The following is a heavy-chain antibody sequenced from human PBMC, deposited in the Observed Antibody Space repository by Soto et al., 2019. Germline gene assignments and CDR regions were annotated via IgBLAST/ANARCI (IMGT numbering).Heavy chain of an antibody. CDR3: ARGPNFWSGPLDY. Sequence: ASETLSLTCAVSGGSISSGGYSWSWIRQPPGKGLEWIGYIYHSGSTYYNPSLKSRVTISVDRSKNQFSLKLSSVTAADTAVYYCARGPNFWSGPLDYWGRGTLVTVSS. CDR2: IYHSGST. CDR1: GGSISSGGYS. D-gene: IGHD3-3*01. J-gene: IGHJ4*02. V-gene: IGHV4-30-2*01.